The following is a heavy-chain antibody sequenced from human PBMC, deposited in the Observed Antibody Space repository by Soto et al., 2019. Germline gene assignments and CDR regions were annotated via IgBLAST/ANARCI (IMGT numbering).Heavy chain of an antibody. V-gene: IGHV3-21*01. CDR1: GFTFTSYT. Sequence: GGSLRLSCAASGFTFTSYTMNWVRQAPGRGLEWVSSISSSSNYIYYADSVKGRFTISRDNAKNSLYLQINSLRAEDTAVYYCARELNYYDSSGYHSTEGAHWGQGTLVTVSS. CDR2: ISSSSNYI. J-gene: IGHJ4*02. CDR3: ARELNYYDSSGYHSTEGAH. D-gene: IGHD3-22*01.